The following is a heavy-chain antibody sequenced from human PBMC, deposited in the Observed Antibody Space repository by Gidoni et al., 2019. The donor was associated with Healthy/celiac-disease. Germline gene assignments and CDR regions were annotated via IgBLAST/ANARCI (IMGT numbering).Heavy chain of an antibody. CDR1: GGSISSGSDY. CDR2: IYTSGST. Sequence: QVQLQESGPGLVKPSQTLSLTCTDSGGSISSGSDYWSWIRQPAGKGLEWIGRIYTSGSTNYNPSLKSRVTMSVDTSKNQFSLKLSSVTAADTAVYYCARDVGYGDYYYYGMDVWGQGTTVTVSS. CDR3: ARDVGYGDYYYYGMDV. V-gene: IGHV4-61*02. J-gene: IGHJ6*02. D-gene: IGHD4-17*01.